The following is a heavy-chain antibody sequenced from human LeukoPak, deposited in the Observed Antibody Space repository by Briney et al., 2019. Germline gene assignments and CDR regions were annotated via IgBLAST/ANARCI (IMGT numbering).Heavy chain of an antibody. J-gene: IGHJ4*02. Sequence: ASVKVSCKASGYTFTGYYMHWVRQAPGQGLEWMGWINPNSGGTNYAQKFQGRVTMTRDTSISTAYMELSRLRSDDTAAYYCARWYYDILTGYYTLFDYWGQGTLVTVSS. D-gene: IGHD3-9*01. CDR2: INPNSGGT. CDR3: ARWYYDILTGYYTLFDY. V-gene: IGHV1-2*02. CDR1: GYTFTGYY.